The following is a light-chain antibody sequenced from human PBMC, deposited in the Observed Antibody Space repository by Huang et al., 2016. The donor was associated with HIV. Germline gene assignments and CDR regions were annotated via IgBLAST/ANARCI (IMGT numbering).Light chain of an antibody. Sequence: DIVMTQSPDSLTVSLGERASFNCRSSNILFFSSNIRSSLAWYQKKPGQPPKLVLSCASARESGVPYRFSGSGSETHFTLTINSLQAEDVAVYYCQQYYHNPLTFGGGTKVEI. CDR1: NILFFSSNIRSS. CDR2: CAS. J-gene: IGKJ4*01. V-gene: IGKV4-1*01. CDR3: QQYYHNPLT.